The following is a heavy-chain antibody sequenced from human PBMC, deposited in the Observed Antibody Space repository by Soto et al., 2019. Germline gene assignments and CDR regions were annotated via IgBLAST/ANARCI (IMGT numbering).Heavy chain of an antibody. CDR3: AGSYGNYPLDY. D-gene: IGHD4-17*01. CDR1: GFTFSSYG. Sequence: QVQLVESGGGVVQPGRSLRLSCAASGFTFSSYGMHWVRQAPGKGLEWVAVIWYDGSNKYYADSVKGRFTISRDNSKNTLYLQMNSLRAEDTAVYYCAGSYGNYPLDYSCQGTLVTVSS. CDR2: IWYDGSNK. J-gene: IGHJ4*02. V-gene: IGHV3-33*01.